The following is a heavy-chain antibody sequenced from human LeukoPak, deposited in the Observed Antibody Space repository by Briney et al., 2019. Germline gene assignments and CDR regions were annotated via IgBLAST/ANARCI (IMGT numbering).Heavy chain of an antibody. D-gene: IGHD2-2*01. CDR3: ARAGKGVVVPAARNYGMDV. CDR1: GGSFSGYY. Sequence: SETLSLTCAVYGGSFSGYYWSCIRQAPGKGLEWIGEINHSGSTNYNPSLKSRVTISVDTSKNQFSLKLSSVTAADTAVYYCARAGKGVVVPAARNYGMDVWGKGTTFTVSS. V-gene: IGHV4-34*01. J-gene: IGHJ6*04. CDR2: INHSGST.